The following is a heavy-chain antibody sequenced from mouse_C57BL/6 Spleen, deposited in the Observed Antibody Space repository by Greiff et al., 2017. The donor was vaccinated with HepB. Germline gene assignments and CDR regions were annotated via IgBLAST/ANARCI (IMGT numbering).Heavy chain of an antibody. CDR1: GYSITSGYY. CDR2: ISYDGSN. V-gene: IGHV3-6*01. D-gene: IGHD3-2*02. J-gene: IGHJ1*03. CDR3: ARDARLRRYFDV. Sequence: ESGPGLVKPSQSLSLTCSVTGYSITSGYYWNWIRQFPGNKLEWMGYISYDGSNNYNPSLKNRISITRDTSKNQFFLKLNSVTTEDTATYYGARDARLRRYFDVWGTGTTVTVSS.